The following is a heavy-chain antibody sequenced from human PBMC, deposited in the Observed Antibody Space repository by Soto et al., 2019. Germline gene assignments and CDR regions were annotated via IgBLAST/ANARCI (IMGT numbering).Heavy chain of an antibody. CDR1: GGSVSSGSYY. Sequence: TSETLSLTCTVSGGSVSSGSYYWSWIRQPPGKGLEWIGYIYYSGSTNYNPSLKSRVTISVDTSKNQFSLKLSSVTAADTAVYYCARDKVDLFPLYYYGMDVWGQGTTVTVSS. V-gene: IGHV4-61*01. CDR3: ARDKVDLFPLYYYGMDV. J-gene: IGHJ6*02. CDR2: IYYSGST.